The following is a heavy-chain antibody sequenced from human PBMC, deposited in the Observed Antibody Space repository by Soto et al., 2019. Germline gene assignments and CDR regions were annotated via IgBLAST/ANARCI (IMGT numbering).Heavy chain of an antibody. CDR3: AKSGSSGWYGWFDP. J-gene: IGHJ5*02. Sequence: SGPTLVNPTQTLTLTCMFSGFSLRTSGGGVGWVRRRPGKALKWLGFIYWNDDKRYSPSLKSRLTITNDTSKNQVVLTMTNMDPVDTATYYCAKSGSSGWYGWFDPWGQGTLVTVSS. CDR1: GFSLRTSGGG. V-gene: IGHV2-5*01. D-gene: IGHD6-19*01. CDR2: IYWNDDK.